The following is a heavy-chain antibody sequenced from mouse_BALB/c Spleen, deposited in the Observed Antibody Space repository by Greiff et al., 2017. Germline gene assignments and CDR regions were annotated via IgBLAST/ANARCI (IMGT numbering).Heavy chain of an antibody. D-gene: IGHD1-1*01. CDR2: ISDGGSYT. CDR1: GFTFSDYY. V-gene: IGHV5-4*02. J-gene: IGHJ1*01. CDR3: ARDPYYYGSSYRYFDV. Sequence: EVKLMESGGGLVKPGGSLKLSCAASGFTFSDYYMYWVRQTPEKRLEWVATISDGGSYTYYPDSVKGRFTISRDNAKNNLYLQMSSLKSEDTAMYYCARDPYYYGSSYRYFDVWGAGTTVTVSS.